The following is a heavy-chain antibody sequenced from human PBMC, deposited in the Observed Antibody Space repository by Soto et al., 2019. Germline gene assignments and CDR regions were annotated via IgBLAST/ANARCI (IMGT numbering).Heavy chain of an antibody. CDR3: ARHRVPFCSSISCYNWFDP. D-gene: IGHD2-2*01. J-gene: IGHJ5*02. CDR2: IDPSDSYI. CDR1: GYSFTSYW. V-gene: IGHV5-10-1*01. Sequence: PGESLKISCITSGYSFTSYWISWVRQMPGKGLEWMGRIDPSDSYINYSPSFQGHVTISADKSISTAYLQWSSLKASDTAIYYCARHRVPFCSSISCYNWFDPWGQGTLVTVSS.